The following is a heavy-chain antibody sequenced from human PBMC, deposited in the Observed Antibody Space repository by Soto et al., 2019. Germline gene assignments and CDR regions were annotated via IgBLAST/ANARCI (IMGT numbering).Heavy chain of an antibody. J-gene: IGHJ4*02. CDR2: IKQDGSEK. Sequence: PGGSLRLSCAASGFNFGASWMAWVRQAPGKGLEWVADIKQDGSEKNYVDSVKGRVTISRDDAKNSLYLQMNSLRAEDTAVYYCARDPFYGDIEYWGLGTLVTVSS. CDR3: ARDPFYGDIEY. CDR1: GFNFGASW. V-gene: IGHV3-7*01. D-gene: IGHD3-10*01.